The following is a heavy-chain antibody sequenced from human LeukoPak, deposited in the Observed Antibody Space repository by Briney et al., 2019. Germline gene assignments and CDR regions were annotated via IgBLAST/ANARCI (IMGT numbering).Heavy chain of an antibody. V-gene: IGHV3-30*04. D-gene: IGHD2-2*03. CDR2: ISYDGSNK. CDR1: GFTFSSYA. Sequence: GGTLRLSCAASGFTFSSYAMHWVRQAPGKGLEWVAVISYDGSNKYYADSVKGRFTISRDNSKNTLYLQMNSLRAEDTAVYYCAKDFGYCSSTSCYSYYYYYMDVWGKGTTVTVSS. CDR3: AKDFGYCSSTSCYSYYYYYMDV. J-gene: IGHJ6*03.